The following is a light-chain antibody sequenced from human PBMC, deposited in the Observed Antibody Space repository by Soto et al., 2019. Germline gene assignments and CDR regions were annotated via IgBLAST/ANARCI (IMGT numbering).Light chain of an antibody. J-gene: IGLJ1*01. CDR1: SSDVGAYIY. Sequence: QSVLTQPASVSGSPGQSITISCTGTSSDVGAYIYVSWYQQHPGKAPKFLIYEVSKRPSGVSDRFSGSKSGNTASLTISGLQAEDEADYYCTSYTSSSTYVFGTGTKATVL. CDR3: TSYTSSSTYV. CDR2: EVS. V-gene: IGLV2-14*01.